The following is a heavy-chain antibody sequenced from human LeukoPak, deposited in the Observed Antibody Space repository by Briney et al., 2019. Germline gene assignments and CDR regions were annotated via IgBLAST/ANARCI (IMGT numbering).Heavy chain of an antibody. J-gene: IGHJ4*02. CDR1: GFTFDDYA. Sequence: PGGSLRLSCAASGFTFDDYAMHWVRQAPGKGLEWVSGISWSGGSIGYADSVKGRFTISRGNAKNSLYLQMNSLRAEDTAFYYCAKDMRLAVAGSPGYWGQGTLVTVSS. CDR2: ISWSGGSI. V-gene: IGHV3-9*01. CDR3: AKDMRLAVAGSPGY. D-gene: IGHD6-19*01.